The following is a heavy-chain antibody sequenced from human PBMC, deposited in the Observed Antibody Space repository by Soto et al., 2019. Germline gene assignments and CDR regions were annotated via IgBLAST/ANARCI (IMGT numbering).Heavy chain of an antibody. CDR3: AGGYSGYENYYYYYGMAV. J-gene: IGHJ6*02. Sequence: QVQLVQSGAEVKKPGASVKVSCKASGYTFTSYGISWVRQAPGPGLEWMGWISAYNGNTNYAQKLQGRGTMITDTTTRTAYIELRSPRSYDTAVYYCAGGYSGYENYYYYYGMAVWGQGTTVTVSS. CDR2: ISAYNGNT. D-gene: IGHD5-12*01. CDR1: GYTFTSYG. V-gene: IGHV1-18*01.